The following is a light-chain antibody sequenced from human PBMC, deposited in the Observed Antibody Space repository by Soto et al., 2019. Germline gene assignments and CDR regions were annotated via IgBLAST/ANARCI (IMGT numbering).Light chain of an antibody. CDR1: QSVGDTY. CDR2: STS. J-gene: IGKJ1*01. Sequence: EIVLTQSPGTLSLSPGERATLSCRASQSVGDTYLAWYQQKPGQAPRLLMYSTSIRATGIPDRFSGSGSGTDFTLTISRLDPEDFAVYYCQHYDRAPICTFGQGTKVEIK. CDR3: QHYDRAPICT. V-gene: IGKV3-20*01.